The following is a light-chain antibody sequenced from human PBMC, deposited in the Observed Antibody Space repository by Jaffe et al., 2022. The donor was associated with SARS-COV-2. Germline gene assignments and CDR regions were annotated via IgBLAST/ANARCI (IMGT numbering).Light chain of an antibody. V-gene: IGKV2-30*01. J-gene: IGKJ2*01. Sequence: EVVMTQSPLSLPVTLGQPASISCRSSQSLVSSDGHTYLNWFQQRPGQSPRRLIYKVSNRDSGVPDRFSGSASDSDFTLKISWVEAEDVGVYYCMQGTHWPYTFGQGTKLEIK. CDR3: MQGTHWPYT. CDR2: KVS. CDR1: QSLVSSDGHTY.